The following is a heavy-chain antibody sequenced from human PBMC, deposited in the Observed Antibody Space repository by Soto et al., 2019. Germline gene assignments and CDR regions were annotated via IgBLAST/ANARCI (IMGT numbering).Heavy chain of an antibody. CDR2: ISGSGGST. D-gene: IGHD3-22*01. J-gene: IGHJ4*02. Sequence: GGSLRLSCAASGFTFSSYAMSWVRQAPGKGLEWVSAISGSGGSTYYADSVKGRVTISRDTTKNTPYLQMNSLRAEDTAVYYCAKDLWGSSDYYYAHFDYWVQGTLVTVSS. CDR3: AKDLWGSSDYYYAHFDY. CDR1: GFTFSSYA. V-gene: IGHV3-23*01.